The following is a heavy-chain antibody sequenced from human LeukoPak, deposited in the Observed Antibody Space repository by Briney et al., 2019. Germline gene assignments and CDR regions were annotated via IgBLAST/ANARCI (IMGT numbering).Heavy chain of an antibody. V-gene: IGHV4-59*01. J-gene: IGHJ3*02. Sequence: PSETLSLTCTVSGGSISSYYWSWIRQPPGKGLEWIGYIYYSGNTNYNPSLKSRVTMSVDTSKNQFSLELRSVTAPDTAVYYCARSQHLSEDVFDIWGQGTMVTVSS. D-gene: IGHD3-16*02. CDR2: IYYSGNT. CDR1: GGSISSYY. CDR3: ARSQHLSEDVFDI.